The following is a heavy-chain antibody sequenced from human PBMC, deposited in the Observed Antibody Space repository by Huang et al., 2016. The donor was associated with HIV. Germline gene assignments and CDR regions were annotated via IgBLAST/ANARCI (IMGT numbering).Heavy chain of an antibody. Sequence: EVQLVESGGGLVQPGGSLRLSCAVSGFTFRAYWMTLVRQAPGKGVEWVANINRDGSEKKYVDSVSGRFTISRDNAKNSLYLQIITLRAEDTAVYYCVRVVYVREYLLFDYWGQGSLVTVSS. V-gene: IGHV3-7*01. CDR2: INRDGSEK. CDR3: VRVVYVREYLLFDY. CDR1: GFTFRAYW. D-gene: IGHD3-10*02. J-gene: IGHJ4*02.